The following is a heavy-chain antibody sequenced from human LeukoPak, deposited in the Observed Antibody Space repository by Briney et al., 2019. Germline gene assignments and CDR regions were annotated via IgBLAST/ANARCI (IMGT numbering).Heavy chain of an antibody. J-gene: IGHJ4*02. Sequence: TSGTLSLTCTVSGGSISSYYWSWIREPPGKGLEWIGYIYYSGSTNYNPSLKSRVTISVDKCKNQFSLKLSSVTAADTAVYYCARQGVRGVPDYWGQGTLVTVSS. CDR2: IYYSGST. CDR1: GGSISSYY. D-gene: IGHD3-10*01. V-gene: IGHV4-59*08. CDR3: ARQGVRGVPDY.